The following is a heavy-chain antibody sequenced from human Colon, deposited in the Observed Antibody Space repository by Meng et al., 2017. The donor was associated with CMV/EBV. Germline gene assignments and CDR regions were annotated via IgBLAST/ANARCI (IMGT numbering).Heavy chain of an antibody. J-gene: IGHJ4*02. CDR1: RFTLSEYW. Sequence: LSCAASRFTLSEYWTHWVRQAPGKGLVWVSRIDREGHTINYAGSVRGRFTISRDYAKNTVYLQMNSLRAEDTAAYYCARDFGGPSDSWGQGALVTVSS. V-gene: IGHV3-74*01. D-gene: IGHD3-10*01. CDR3: ARDFGGPSDS. CDR2: IDREGHTI.